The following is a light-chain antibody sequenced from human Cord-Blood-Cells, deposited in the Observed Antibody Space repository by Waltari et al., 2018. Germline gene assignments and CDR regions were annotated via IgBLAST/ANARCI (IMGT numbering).Light chain of an antibody. J-gene: IGLJ1*01. CDR3: CSYAGSSTFV. V-gene: IGLV2-23*03. Sequence: QSALTQPASVSGSPGQSITISCTGTSSDVGSYNLVSWYQQHPGKAPKLMIYEGSKRPAGVSNRFSGSNSGNAASLTISGLQAEDEADYYCCSYAGSSTFVFGTGTKVTGL. CDR2: EGS. CDR1: SSDVGSYNL.